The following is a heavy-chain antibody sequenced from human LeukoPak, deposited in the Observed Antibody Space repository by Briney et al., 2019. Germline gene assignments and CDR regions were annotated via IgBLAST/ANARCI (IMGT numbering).Heavy chain of an antibody. CDR3: ARMYSGTSYYFDY. V-gene: IGHV4-59*01. CDR1: GVSISTYY. D-gene: IGHD1-26*01. J-gene: IGHJ4*02. CDR2: LSYSGST. Sequence: SETLSLTCSVSGVSISTYYWIWIRQPPAKGLEWMGFLSYSGSTKYNPSLKSRVTMSVDTSKNQFSLKLNSVTAAGTAVYYCARMYSGTSYYFDYWGQGTLVTVSS.